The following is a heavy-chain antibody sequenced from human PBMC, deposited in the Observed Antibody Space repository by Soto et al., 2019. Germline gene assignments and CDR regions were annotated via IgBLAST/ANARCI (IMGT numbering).Heavy chain of an antibody. CDR2: ISWNSGSI. J-gene: IGHJ3*02. Sequence: EVQLVESGGGLVQPGRSLRLSCAASGFTFDDYAMHWVRQAPGKGLEWVSGISWNSGSIGYADSVKGRFTISRDNAKNSLYLQMNSLRAEDTALYYCAKDIVRLWFGESPYDAFDIWGQGTMVTVSS. CDR3: AKDIVRLWFGESPYDAFDI. CDR1: GFTFDDYA. D-gene: IGHD3-10*01. V-gene: IGHV3-9*01.